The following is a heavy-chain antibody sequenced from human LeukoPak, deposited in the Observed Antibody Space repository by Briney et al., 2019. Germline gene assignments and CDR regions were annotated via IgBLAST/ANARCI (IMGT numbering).Heavy chain of an antibody. Sequence: PSETLSLTCTVSGGSISSGGYYWSWIRQPAGKGLEWIGRFTGSTNYNPSLKSRVTMSVDTSKNQFSLQLSSVTAADTAVYYCARVLVPAAFGAFDMWGQGTMVTVSS. CDR3: ARVLVPAAFGAFDM. V-gene: IGHV4-61*02. J-gene: IGHJ3*02. D-gene: IGHD2-2*01. CDR2: FTGST. CDR1: GGSISSGGYY.